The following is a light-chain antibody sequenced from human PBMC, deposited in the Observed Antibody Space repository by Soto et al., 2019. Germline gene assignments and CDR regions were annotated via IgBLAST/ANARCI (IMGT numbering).Light chain of an antibody. CDR1: QSVSNN. Sequence: EVVMTQSPATLSVSPGERATVSCRASQSVSNNLAWYQQKPGQAPRLLIYAASSRATGIPARFSGSGSGTDFTLTISGLQSEDFAIYYCQQYDNWPPFTFGQGTRLEIK. CDR2: AAS. V-gene: IGKV3-15*01. J-gene: IGKJ2*01. CDR3: QQYDNWPPFT.